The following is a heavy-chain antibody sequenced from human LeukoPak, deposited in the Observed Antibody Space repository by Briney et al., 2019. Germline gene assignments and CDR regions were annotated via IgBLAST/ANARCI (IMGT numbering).Heavy chain of an antibody. Sequence: GASVKVSCKASGYTFTSYGISWVRQAPGQGLEWMGRIIPILGIANYAQKFQGRVTITADKSTSTAYMELSSLRSEDTAVYYCARDAGATVVYFQHWGQGTLVTVSS. CDR3: ARDAGATVVYFQH. J-gene: IGHJ1*01. CDR2: IIPILGIA. V-gene: IGHV1-69*04. CDR1: GYTFTSYG. D-gene: IGHD1-26*01.